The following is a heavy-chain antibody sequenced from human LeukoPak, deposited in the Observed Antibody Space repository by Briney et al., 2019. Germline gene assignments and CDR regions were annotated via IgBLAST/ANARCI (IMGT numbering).Heavy chain of an antibody. CDR2: INSVGSST. V-gene: IGHV3-74*01. CDR3: ARVRDYDYVWGRREDAFDI. Sequence: PGGSLTLSCAASGFTFSTYWMHWVRQAPGKGLVWVSRINSVGSSTNYADSVKGRFTISRDNAKNMLYLQMNSLRAEDTAVYYCARVRDYDYVWGRREDAFDIWGQGTMVTVSS. D-gene: IGHD3-16*01. CDR1: GFTFSTYW. J-gene: IGHJ3*02.